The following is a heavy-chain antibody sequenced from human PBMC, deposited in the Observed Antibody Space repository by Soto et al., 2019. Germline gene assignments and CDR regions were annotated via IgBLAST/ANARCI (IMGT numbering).Heavy chain of an antibody. V-gene: IGHV4-34*01. CDR3: ARVGFNWNDDYYGMDV. J-gene: IGHJ6*02. Sequence: SETLSLTCTVSGGSISNYYWSWIRQPPGKGLEWIGEINHSGSTNYNPSLKSRVTISVDTSKNQFSLKLSSVTAADTAVYYCARVGFNWNDDYYGMDVWGQGTTVTVSS. CDR2: INHSGST. D-gene: IGHD1-20*01. CDR1: GGSISNYY.